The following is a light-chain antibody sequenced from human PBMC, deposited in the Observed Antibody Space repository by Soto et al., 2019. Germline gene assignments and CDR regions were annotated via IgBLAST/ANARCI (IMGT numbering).Light chain of an antibody. V-gene: IGLV3-21*04. CDR3: QVWDSSSDLHVV. Sequence: SYELTQPPSVSVAPGKTARITCGGNNIGSKSVHWYQQKPGQAPVLVIYYDSDRPSGIPERFSGSNSGNTATLTISRVEAGDEADYYCQVWDSSSDLHVVFGGGTKLT. CDR2: YDS. J-gene: IGLJ2*01. CDR1: NIGSKS.